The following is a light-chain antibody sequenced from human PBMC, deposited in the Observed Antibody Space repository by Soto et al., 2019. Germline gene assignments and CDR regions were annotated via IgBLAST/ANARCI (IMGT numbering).Light chain of an antibody. CDR2: DIS. CDR1: QSLTNPY. J-gene: IGKJ5*01. CDR3: QQYGTSENI. Sequence: ENLFTLSARSLSFYPGDRATLFCRARQSLTNPYITWYQQKPGQAPRLLIYDISSRATGIPDRFSGSVSGTDFTLTITRLEPEDFAVYYCQQYGTSENIFGQGTRVDI. V-gene: IGKV3-20*01.